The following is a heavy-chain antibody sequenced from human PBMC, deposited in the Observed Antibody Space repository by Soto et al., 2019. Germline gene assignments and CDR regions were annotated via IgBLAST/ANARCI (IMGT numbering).Heavy chain of an antibody. J-gene: IGHJ6*02. CDR3: GRLIVVVAGNMDHDYSAIDV. Sequence: QVQLVQSGAEVKKPGSSVKVSCEASGGTFINYAFTWVRQAPGQGLEWMGGIITLFDKTNYAQRFQGRVTITAVEYTSTAYMELSSLRSEDTAVYFCGRLIVVVAGNMDHDYSAIDVWGQGTTDIVS. D-gene: IGHD2-15*01. CDR1: GGTFINYA. CDR2: IITLFDKT. V-gene: IGHV1-69*01.